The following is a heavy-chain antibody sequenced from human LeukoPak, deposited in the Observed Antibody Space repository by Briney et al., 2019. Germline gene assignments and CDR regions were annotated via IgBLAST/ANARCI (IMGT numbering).Heavy chain of an antibody. D-gene: IGHD6-13*01. V-gene: IGHV3-11*01. J-gene: IGHJ4*02. CDR1: GFTFSDYY. Sequence: GGSLRLSCAASGFTFSDYYMTWIRQAPGKGLEWVSYISSGTTTYYADSVKGRFTISRDNAGNSLYLQMGSLRAEDTAVYYCARRAASGRYFDYWGQGTPVTVSS. CDR3: ARRAASGRYFDY. CDR2: ISSGTTT.